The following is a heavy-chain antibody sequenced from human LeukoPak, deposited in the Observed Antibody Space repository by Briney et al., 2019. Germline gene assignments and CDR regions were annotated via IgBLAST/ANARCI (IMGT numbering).Heavy chain of an antibody. D-gene: IGHD3-3*01. CDR3: ARGRYDFWSGYYKDFRFDP. V-gene: IGHV4-34*01. CDR2: INHSGST. J-gene: IGHJ5*02. Sequence: SEILSLTCAVYGGSFSGYYWSCIRQPPGKGLEWIGEINHSGSTNYNPSLKSRVTISVGTSKNQFSLKLSSVTAADTAVYYCARGRYDFWSGYYKDFRFDPWGQGTLVTVSS. CDR1: GGSFSGYY.